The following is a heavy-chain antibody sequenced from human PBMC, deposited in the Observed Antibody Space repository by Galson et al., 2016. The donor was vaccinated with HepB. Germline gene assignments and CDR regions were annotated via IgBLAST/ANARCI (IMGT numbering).Heavy chain of an antibody. CDR2: VHSWVTT. CDR3: ARYDVSGRWLDY. V-gene: IGHV4-4*07. D-gene: IGHD3-16*01. CDR1: GASLSNYF. J-gene: IGHJ4*02. Sequence: SETLSLTCSVSGASLSNYFWTWVRQSPGKGLEWIGHVHSWVTTSYNPSLVSRVTLSIDMSKNQFSLSLRSLTAADTAVYLCARYDVSGRWLDYWGPGTLVPVSS.